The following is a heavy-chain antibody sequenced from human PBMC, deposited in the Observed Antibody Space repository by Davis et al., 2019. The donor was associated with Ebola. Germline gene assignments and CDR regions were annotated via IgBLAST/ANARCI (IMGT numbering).Heavy chain of an antibody. CDR3: ARPILPPVTHCGADS. CDR1: GYTFTAYY. D-gene: IGHD5-18*01. J-gene: IGHJ5*01. Sequence: AASVKVSCKTSGYTFTAYYLHWVRQAPGQGLEWMGRVNPNTGGANYAQKFQGRVTMTTDTSISTAYMELSSLTYDDTAVYYCARPILPPVTHCGADSWGQGTLVTVSS. CDR2: VNPNTGGA. V-gene: IGHV1-2*06.